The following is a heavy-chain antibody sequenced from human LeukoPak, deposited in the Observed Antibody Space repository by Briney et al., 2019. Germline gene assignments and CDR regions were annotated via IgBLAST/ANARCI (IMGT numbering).Heavy chain of an antibody. CDR3: ARHGTAGYSSTWSGY. Sequence: SETLSLTCTVSGGSISSYYWSWIRQPPGKGLEWIGYIYDSGSTNYNPSLKSRVTISVDTSKNQFSLKLTSVTAADTAVYYCARHGTAGYSSTWSGYWGQGTLVTVSS. J-gene: IGHJ4*02. CDR1: GGSISSYY. D-gene: IGHD6-13*01. CDR2: IYDSGST. V-gene: IGHV4-59*13.